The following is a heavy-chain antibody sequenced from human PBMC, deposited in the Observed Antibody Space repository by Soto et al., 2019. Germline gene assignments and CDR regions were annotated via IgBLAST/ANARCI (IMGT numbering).Heavy chain of an antibody. D-gene: IGHD5-18*01. V-gene: IGHV3-7*05. J-gene: IGHJ6*02. Sequence: EVQLVESGGGLVQPGGSLRLSCAASGFTFRTYWLSWVRQVPGKGLEWVANINLDGSEKNYVDSVTGRFTISRDNARNSLYLQMSSLRAEDTALYYCARDGSTSWYSYDYHGMVVWGQGTTVTVSS. CDR1: GFTFRTYW. CDR2: INLDGSEK. CDR3: ARDGSTSWYSYDYHGMVV.